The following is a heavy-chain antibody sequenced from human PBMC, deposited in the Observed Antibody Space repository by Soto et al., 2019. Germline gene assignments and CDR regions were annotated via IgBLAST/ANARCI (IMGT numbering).Heavy chain of an antibody. V-gene: IGHV3-30-3*01. Sequence: PGGSLRLSCAASVFTFSSYAMHWVRQAPGKGLEWVAVISYDGSNKYYADSVKGRFTISRDNSKNTLYLQMNSLRAEDTAVYYCARVASGYSYGYDFGGMDVWGQGTTVTVSS. CDR1: VFTFSSYA. D-gene: IGHD5-18*01. J-gene: IGHJ6*02. CDR3: ARVASGYSYGYDFGGMDV. CDR2: ISYDGSNK.